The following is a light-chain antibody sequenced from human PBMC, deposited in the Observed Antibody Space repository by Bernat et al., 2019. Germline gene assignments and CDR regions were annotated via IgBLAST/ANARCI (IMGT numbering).Light chain of an antibody. V-gene: IGLV1-44*01. CDR2: SNN. J-gene: IGLJ3*02. CDR3: AAWDDRLKGV. CDR1: SSNIGSNT. Sequence: QSLLTQPPSASGTPGQRVTISCSGSSSNIGSNTVNWYQQLPVTAPKLLSYSNNQRPSGVPDRFSGSKSGTSASLAISGLQYEDEADDYCAAWDDRLKGVFGGGTKLTVL.